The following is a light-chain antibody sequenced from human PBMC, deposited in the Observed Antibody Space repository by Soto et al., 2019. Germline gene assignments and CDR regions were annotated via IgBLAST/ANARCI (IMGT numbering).Light chain of an antibody. CDR2: DAS. CDR1: QSVSSN. V-gene: IGKV3-15*01. CDR3: QQYDGAPLT. J-gene: IGKJ3*01. Sequence: EIVMTQSPATLSVSPGERATLSCRASQSVSSNLAWYQQKPGQAPRLLIFDASTRATGIPARISGSGSGTEFTLTISSLQSEDFAVYYCQQYDGAPLTFGPGTKVNVK.